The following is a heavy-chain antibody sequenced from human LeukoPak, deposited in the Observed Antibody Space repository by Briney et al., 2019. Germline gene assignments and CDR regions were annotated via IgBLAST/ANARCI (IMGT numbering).Heavy chain of an antibody. V-gene: IGHV3-74*01. CDR1: GFTFSTYW. CDR3: ASTRAGSSGRELDN. CDR2: INSDGSST. J-gene: IGHJ4*02. Sequence: GGSLRLSCAASGFTFSTYWMHWVRQVPGKGLVWVSRINSDGSSTNYADSVKGRFTISRDNANNTVYLQMNSLRAEDTAVYYCASTRAGSSGRELDNWGQGTLVTVSS. D-gene: IGHD6-19*01.